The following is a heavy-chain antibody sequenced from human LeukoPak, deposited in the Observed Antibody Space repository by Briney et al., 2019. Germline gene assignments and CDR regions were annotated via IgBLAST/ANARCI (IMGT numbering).Heavy chain of an antibody. CDR2: IYYSGST. D-gene: IGHD3-22*01. V-gene: IGHV4-59*06. CDR1: GGSISSYY. J-gene: IGHJ4*02. CDR3: ARGEKAYYDSSGYYGNYFDY. Sequence: PSETLSLTCTVSGGSISSYYWSWIRQHPGKGLEWIGYIYYSGSTYYNPSLKSRVTISVDTSKNQFSLKLSSVTAADTAVYYCARGEKAYYDSSGYYGNYFDYWGQGTLVTVSS.